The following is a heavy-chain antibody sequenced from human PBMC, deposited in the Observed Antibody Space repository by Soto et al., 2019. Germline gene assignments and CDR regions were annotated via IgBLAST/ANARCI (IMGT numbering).Heavy chain of an antibody. J-gene: IGHJ6*02. CDR2: TYYRSKWYN. V-gene: IGHV6-1*01. CDR1: GDSVSTNHAT. CDR3: AREVVGATDGMDV. Sequence: SQTLSLTCDISGDSVSTNHATWNWIRQSPSRGLEWLGRTYYRSKWYNDYAVSVRSRITISPDTSNNQFSLQLNSVTPDDTAVYYCAREVVGATDGMDVWGQGTTVTVSS. D-gene: IGHD1-26*01.